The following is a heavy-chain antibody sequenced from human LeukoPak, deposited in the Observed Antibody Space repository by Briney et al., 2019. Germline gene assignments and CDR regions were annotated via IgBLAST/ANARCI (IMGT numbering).Heavy chain of an antibody. CDR2: ISGSGDTT. CDR1: GFTFSTYA. Sequence: PGGSLRLSCAASGFTFSTYAMTWVRQAPGKGLEWVSTISGSGDTTYYADSVRGRFTISRDNSKNTLYLQMNSLRAEDTAMYYCAKYRPKDYTSGSPLCNWFDPWGQGTLVTVSS. CDR3: AKYRPKDYTSGSPLCNWFDP. D-gene: IGHD3-10*01. J-gene: IGHJ5*02. V-gene: IGHV3-23*01.